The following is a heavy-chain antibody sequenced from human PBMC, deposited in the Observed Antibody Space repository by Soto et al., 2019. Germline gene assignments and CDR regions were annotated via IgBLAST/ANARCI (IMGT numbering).Heavy chain of an antibody. D-gene: IGHD1-26*01. CDR1: GYTFTSYA. CDR3: ARGGIGDAFDI. Sequence: GASVKVSCKASGYTFTSYAMHWVRQAPGQRLEWMGWINAGNGNTKYSQKFQGRVTNTRDTSASTAYMELSSLRSEDTAVYYCARGGIGDAFDIWGQGTMVTVSS. V-gene: IGHV1-3*01. CDR2: INAGNGNT. J-gene: IGHJ3*02.